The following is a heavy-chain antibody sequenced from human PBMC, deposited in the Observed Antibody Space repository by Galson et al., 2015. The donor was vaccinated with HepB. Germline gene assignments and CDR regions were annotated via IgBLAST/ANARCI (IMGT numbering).Heavy chain of an antibody. CDR3: ARAREVVVAATRSFWFDP. CDR2: ISSSSSYI. V-gene: IGHV3-21*01. CDR1: GFTFSSYS. D-gene: IGHD2-15*01. Sequence: SLRLSCAASGFTFSSYSMNWVRQAPGKGLEWVSSISSSSSYIYYADSVKGRFTISRDNAKNSLYLQMNSLRAEDTAVYYCARAREVVVAATRSFWFDPWGQGTLVTVSS. J-gene: IGHJ5*02.